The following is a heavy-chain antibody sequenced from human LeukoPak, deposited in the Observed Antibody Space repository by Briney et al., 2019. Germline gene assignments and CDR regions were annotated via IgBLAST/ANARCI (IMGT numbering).Heavy chain of an antibody. CDR1: AYTFTSYG. CDR3: ARDVGHLKHYYYYFGMDV. J-gene: IGHJ6*02. V-gene: IGHV1-18*01. CDR2: ISAYNGST. Sequence: ASVKVSCKASAYTFTSYGITWVRQAPGQRLEWMGWISAYNGSTNYAQKLQGRVTMTTDTSTSTAYMELRSLRSDDTAVYYCARDVGHLKHYYYYFGMDVWGQGTTVTVSS.